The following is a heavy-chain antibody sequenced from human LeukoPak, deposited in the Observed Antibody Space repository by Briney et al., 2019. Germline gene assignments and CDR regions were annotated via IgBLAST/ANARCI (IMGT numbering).Heavy chain of an antibody. V-gene: IGHV3-30*18. CDR2: ISYDGSDK. CDR3: AKVQPGGWLQNYYYYGMDV. J-gene: IGHJ6*02. Sequence: GKPLRLSCAASGFTFSSYGMHWVRQAPGKGLEWVAAISYDGSDKYYTDSVKGRFTISRVNSENTLYLQMNSLRAEDTAIYYCAKVQPGGWLQNYYYYGMDVWGQGTTVTVSS. D-gene: IGHD3-22*01. CDR1: GFTFSSYG.